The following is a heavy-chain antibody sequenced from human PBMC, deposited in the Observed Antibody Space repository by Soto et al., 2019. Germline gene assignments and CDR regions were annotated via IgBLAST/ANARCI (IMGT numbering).Heavy chain of an antibody. CDR3: ARDARGTRGFDEMDI. Sequence: WASVKVSCKASGYIFTGYHIHWVRQAPGRGLEWMGWINPNSGDTEYAQNFQGRFTMTRDTSFNLVYMEMSGLMSDDTAVYYCARDARGTRGFDEMDIWGQGTTVTVS. V-gene: IGHV1-2*02. CDR2: INPNSGDT. J-gene: IGHJ6*02. CDR1: GYIFTGYH. D-gene: IGHD3-9*01.